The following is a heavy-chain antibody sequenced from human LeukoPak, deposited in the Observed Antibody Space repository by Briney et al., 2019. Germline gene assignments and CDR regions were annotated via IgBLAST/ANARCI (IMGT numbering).Heavy chain of an antibody. Sequence: GGSLRLSCAASGFTFSSYAMHWVRQAPGKGLEWVAVISYDGSNKYYADSVKGRFTISRDNSKNTLYLQMNSLRAEDTAAYYCARAHSLEWLIFSRGWGYYFDYWGQGTLVTVSS. V-gene: IGHV3-30-3*01. D-gene: IGHD3-3*01. CDR3: ARAHSLEWLIFSRGWGYYFDY. J-gene: IGHJ4*02. CDR2: ISYDGSNK. CDR1: GFTFSSYA.